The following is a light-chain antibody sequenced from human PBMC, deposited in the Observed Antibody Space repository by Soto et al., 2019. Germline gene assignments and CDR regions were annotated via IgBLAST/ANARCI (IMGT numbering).Light chain of an antibody. CDR1: QSVTNNY. J-gene: IGKJ2*01. Sequence: EVVLTQSPGALSLSPGERATLSSRASQSVTNNYLAWYQQRPGQAPRLLIFGSSDRATGIPDRFSGSGSGTDFTLTISRLEPEDFAVYYCHQYSSSPPYTFGHGTKLEIK. CDR2: GSS. V-gene: IGKV3-20*01. CDR3: HQYSSSPPYT.